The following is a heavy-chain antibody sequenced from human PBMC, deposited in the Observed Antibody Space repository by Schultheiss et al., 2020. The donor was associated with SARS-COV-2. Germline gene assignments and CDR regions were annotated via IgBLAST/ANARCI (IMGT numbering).Heavy chain of an antibody. D-gene: IGHD1-26*01. J-gene: IGHJ4*02. CDR1: GFTFSSYA. Sequence: GGSLRLSCAASGFTFSSYAMHWVRQAPGKGLEWVSYISSSSSTIYYADSVKGRFTISRDNAKNSLYLQMNSLRVEDTAVYYCARGGVVGSGTYVPLDKWGQGTLVTVSS. CDR2: ISSSSSTI. CDR3: ARGGVVGSGTYVPLDK. V-gene: IGHV3-48*04.